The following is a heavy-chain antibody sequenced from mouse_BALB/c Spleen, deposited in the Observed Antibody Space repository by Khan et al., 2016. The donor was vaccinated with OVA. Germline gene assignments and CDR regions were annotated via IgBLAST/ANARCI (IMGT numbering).Heavy chain of an antibody. J-gene: IGHJ3*01. CDR1: GFTFSTYG. D-gene: IGHD1-1*01. V-gene: IGHV5-6*01. CDR2: ISTGGAYP. CDR3: ARLAYYYNSEGFAY. Sequence: EVELVESGGDFVRPGGSLKLSCAASGFTFSTYGMSWVRPTPDKRLEWVATISTGGAYPYYPDSVKGRFTISRANAKNTLYLQLSSLKSEDTAIYYCARLAYYYNSEGFAYWGQGTLVTVSA.